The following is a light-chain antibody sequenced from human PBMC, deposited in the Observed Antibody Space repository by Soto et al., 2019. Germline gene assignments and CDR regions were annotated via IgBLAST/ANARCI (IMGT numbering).Light chain of an antibody. Sequence: QSALTQPASVSASPGQSITISCTGTSSDVGFYNYVSWYQQQHPGKAPKLMIYEVDNRPSGVSIRFSGSKSGNTASLTISGLQAEDEADYYCGSYAHGSTYVFGTGTKVTV. J-gene: IGLJ1*01. CDR2: EVD. CDR3: GSYAHGSTYV. CDR1: SSDVGFYNY. V-gene: IGLV2-14*01.